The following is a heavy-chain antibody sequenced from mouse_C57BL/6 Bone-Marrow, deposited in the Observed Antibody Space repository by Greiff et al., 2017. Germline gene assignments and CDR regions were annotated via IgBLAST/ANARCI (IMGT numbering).Heavy chain of an antibody. CDR2: MHPNGGSP. CDR1: GYTFTNYW. V-gene: IGHV1-64*01. CDR3: SRSYYYYDFTMDY. J-gene: IGHJ4*01. Sequence: QVQLQQPGAELVKPGASVKLSCKASGYTFTNYWMHWVKQRPGQGLEWIGMMHPNGGSPDYNEKFKSEAPLSVDKSSRTAYMELRSLTSEDSAVYYCSRSYYYYDFTMDYWGQGTSVTVSS. D-gene: IGHD1-1*01.